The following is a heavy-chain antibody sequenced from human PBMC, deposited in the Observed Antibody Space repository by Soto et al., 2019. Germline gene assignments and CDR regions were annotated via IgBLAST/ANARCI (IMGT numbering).Heavy chain of an antibody. D-gene: IGHD6-13*01. CDR2: IYSGGST. J-gene: IGHJ6*02. CDR1: GFTVSSNY. V-gene: IGHV3-66*01. Sequence: GGSLRLSCAASGFTVSSNYMSWVRQAPGKGLEWVSVIYSGGSTYYADSVKGRFTISRDNSKNTLYLQMNSLRAEDTAVYYCAKVGYSSRSCGMDVWGQGPTVTVSS. CDR3: AKVGYSSRSCGMDV.